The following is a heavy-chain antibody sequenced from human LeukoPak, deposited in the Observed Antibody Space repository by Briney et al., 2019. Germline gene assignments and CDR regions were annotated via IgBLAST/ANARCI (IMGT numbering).Heavy chain of an antibody. V-gene: IGHV4-4*02. CDR2: IYHSGRT. CDR3: AREEHQNDAFDI. CDR1: DGSISSSNW. D-gene: IGHD1-26*01. J-gene: IGHJ3*02. Sequence: PSETLSLTCAVSDGSISSSNWWSWVRQPPGMGLEWIGEIYHSGRTNYNPSLKSRVTISVDKSKNQFSLKLSSVTAADTAVYYCAREEHQNDAFDIWGQGTLVTVSS.